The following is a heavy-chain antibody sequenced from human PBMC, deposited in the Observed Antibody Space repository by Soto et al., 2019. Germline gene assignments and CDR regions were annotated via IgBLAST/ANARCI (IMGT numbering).Heavy chain of an antibody. CDR3: ARGENCSDGICYSEYFQR. J-gene: IGHJ1*01. V-gene: IGHV1-46*01. CDR1: GYIFTAYS. Sequence: GASVKVSCKASGYIFTAYSMHWVRQAPGQGLEWMGVVNPSGGSTNYAQKFQGRVTMTRDTSTSTVYMDLSSLTSEDTAVYYCARGENCSDGICYSEYFQRWGQGTLVTVS. CDR2: VNPSGGST. D-gene: IGHD2-15*01.